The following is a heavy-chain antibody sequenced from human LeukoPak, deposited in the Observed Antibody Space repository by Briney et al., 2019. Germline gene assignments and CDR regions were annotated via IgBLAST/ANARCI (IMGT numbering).Heavy chain of an antibody. Sequence: ASVKVSCKASGYTFTSYDINWVRQATGQGLEWMGWMNPNSGNTGYAQKFQGRVTMTRNTSISTAYMELSSLGSEDTAVYYCARGERDYDSSGYYYPGYYYYYGMDVWGQGTTVTVSS. CDR1: GYTFTSYD. J-gene: IGHJ6*02. D-gene: IGHD3-22*01. V-gene: IGHV1-8*01. CDR2: MNPNSGNT. CDR3: ARGERDYDSSGYYYPGYYYYYGMDV.